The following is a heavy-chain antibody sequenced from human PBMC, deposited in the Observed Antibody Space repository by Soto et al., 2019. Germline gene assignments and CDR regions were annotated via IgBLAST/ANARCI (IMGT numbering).Heavy chain of an antibody. J-gene: IGHJ6*02. CDR2: IDPSDSYT. V-gene: IGHV5-10-1*01. CDR1: GYSFTSYW. Sequence: GESLKISFKGSGYSFTSYWISWVRQMPGKGLEWMGRIDPSDSYTNYSPSFQGHVTISADKSISTAYLQWSSLKASDTAMYYCARQGCSSTSCYHYYYYYGMDVWGQGTTVTVSS. D-gene: IGHD2-2*01. CDR3: ARQGCSSTSCYHYYYYYGMDV.